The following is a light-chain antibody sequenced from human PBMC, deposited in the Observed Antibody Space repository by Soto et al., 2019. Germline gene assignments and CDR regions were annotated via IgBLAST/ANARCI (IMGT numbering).Light chain of an antibody. CDR1: RSSSSW. J-gene: IGKJ2*01. V-gene: IGKV1-5*01. Sequence: DNQMTQSPSTLSASVGERVTITCRASRSSSSWLAWYQQKPGKAPNLLIYDASSLESGVPSRLSGSGSGTEYTLTISRPQHHDFAAYYCQQYNSYYLYTFGQGTKLEIK. CDR3: QQYNSYYLYT. CDR2: DAS.